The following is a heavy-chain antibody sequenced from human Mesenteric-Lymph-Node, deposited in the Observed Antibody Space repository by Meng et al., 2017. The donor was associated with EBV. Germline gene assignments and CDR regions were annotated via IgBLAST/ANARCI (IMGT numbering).Heavy chain of an antibody. Sequence: QVQVQQVGQGMLQPSATPSLTCAVYGESFSGYYWSWIRQPPGKGLEWIGEINHSGTTNYNPSLESRVTISVDTSKNQLSLKLTSLTAADTAVYYCARLGNGHWGQGTLVTVSS. CDR3: ARLGNGH. CDR2: INHSGTT. V-gene: IGHV4-34*01. J-gene: IGHJ4*02. CDR1: GESFSGYY.